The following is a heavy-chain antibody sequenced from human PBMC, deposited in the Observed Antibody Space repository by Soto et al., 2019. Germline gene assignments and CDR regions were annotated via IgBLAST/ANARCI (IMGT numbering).Heavy chain of an antibody. V-gene: IGHV4-59*01. J-gene: IGHJ5*02. D-gene: IGHD3-22*01. CDR1: GGSISSYY. CDR3: ARRNIFYDSSGYYYGWFDP. Sequence: SLTCTVSGGSISSYYWSWIRQPPGKGLEWIGYIYYSGSTNYNPSLKSRVTISVDTSKNQFSLKLSSVTAADTAVYYCARRNIFYDSSGYYYGWFDPWGQGTLVTVSS. CDR2: IYYSGST.